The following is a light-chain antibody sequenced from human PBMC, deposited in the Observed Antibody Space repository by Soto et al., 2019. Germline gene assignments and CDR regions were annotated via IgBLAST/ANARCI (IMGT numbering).Light chain of an antibody. Sequence: ELVMRRSQASLSVAPWEGDPISCSVSQSVSSYLAWYQQKPGQAPRLLIYDASNRATGIPARFSGSGSGTDFTLTISSLEPEGFAVYYCQQRSNWPPITFAQGTRLEI. CDR1: QSVSSY. CDR2: DAS. CDR3: QQRSNWPPIT. V-gene: IGKV3-11*01. J-gene: IGKJ5*01.